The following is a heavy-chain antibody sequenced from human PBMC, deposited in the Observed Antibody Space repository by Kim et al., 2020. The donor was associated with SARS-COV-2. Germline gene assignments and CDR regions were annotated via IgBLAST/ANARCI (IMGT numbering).Heavy chain of an antibody. V-gene: IGHV3-9*01. D-gene: IGHD3-3*01. J-gene: IGHJ4*02. CDR3: AKGKRFLEWLLSPLDY. Sequence: SVKGRITISRDNAKNSLYLQMNSLRAEDTALYYCAKGKRFLEWLLSPLDYWGQGTLVTVSS.